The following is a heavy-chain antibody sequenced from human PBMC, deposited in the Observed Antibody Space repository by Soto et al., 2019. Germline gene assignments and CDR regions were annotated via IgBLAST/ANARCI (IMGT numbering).Heavy chain of an antibody. CDR2: IYPGDSDT. CDR3: ARPLAGKGDAFDI. Sequence: GESLKISCNGSGYSFTIYWIGWVRQMPGKGLEWMGIIYPGDSDTRYSPSFQGQVTISADKSISTAYLQWSSLKASDTAMYYRARPLAGKGDAFDIWGQGTMVTVSS. CDR1: GYSFTIYW. V-gene: IGHV5-51*01. D-gene: IGHD3-10*01. J-gene: IGHJ3*02.